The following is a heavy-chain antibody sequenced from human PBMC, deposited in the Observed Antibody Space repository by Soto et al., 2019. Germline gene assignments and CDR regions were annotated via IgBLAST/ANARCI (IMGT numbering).Heavy chain of an antibody. V-gene: IGHV1-18*01. Sequence: QVQLMQSGAEVKKPGASVKVSCKASGYTFTNYGISWVRQAPGQGLEWMGWINGYSGYTSYAQNFQDRVTMATDTSTNTAYMELRSLRSDDTAIYYCARDGDEEDNFDPWGQGTRVTVSS. CDR1: GYTFTNYG. J-gene: IGHJ5*02. CDR3: ARDGDEEDNFDP. D-gene: IGHD4-17*01. CDR2: INGYSGYT.